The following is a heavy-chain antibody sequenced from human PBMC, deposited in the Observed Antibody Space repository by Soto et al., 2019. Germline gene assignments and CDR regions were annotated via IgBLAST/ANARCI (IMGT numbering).Heavy chain of an antibody. V-gene: IGHV3-21*01. J-gene: IGHJ4*02. Sequence: GGSLRLSCAASGFTFSSYSMNWVRQAPGKGLEWVSSISSSSSYIYYADSVKGRFTISRDNAKNSLYLQMNSLRAEDTAVYYCARVGYYYDSSGYYFNYWGQGTLVTVSS. CDR1: GFTFSSYS. D-gene: IGHD3-22*01. CDR3: ARVGYYYDSSGYYFNY. CDR2: ISSSSSYI.